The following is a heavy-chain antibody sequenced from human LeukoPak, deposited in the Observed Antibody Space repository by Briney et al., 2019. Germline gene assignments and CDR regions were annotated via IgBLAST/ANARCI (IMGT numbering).Heavy chain of an antibody. Sequence: SVKVSCKASGGTFSSYAISRVRQAPGQGLERMGGIIPILGTANYAQKFQGRVTITADESTSTAYMELSSLRSEDTAVYYCARDRYSSAETNYYYYMDVWGKGTTVTVSS. D-gene: IGHD3-16*02. J-gene: IGHJ6*03. V-gene: IGHV1-69*13. CDR1: GGTFSSYA. CDR2: IIPILGTA. CDR3: ARDRYSSAETNYYYYMDV.